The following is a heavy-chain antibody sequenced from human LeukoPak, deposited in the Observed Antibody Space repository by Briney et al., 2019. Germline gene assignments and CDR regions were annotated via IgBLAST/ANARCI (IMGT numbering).Heavy chain of an antibody. CDR2: ISTRSDST. J-gene: IGHJ4*02. CDR3: AKGRSGDGGLYYFDY. D-gene: IGHD2-15*01. V-gene: IGHV3-23*01. Sequence: GGSLRLSCAASGFTFSSYAMSWVRQAPGKGLEWVSAISTRSDSTYHADSVKGRFAISRDNSKNALFLQMSSLRAEDTAVYYCAKGRSGDGGLYYFDYWGQGTLVTVSS. CDR1: GFTFSSYA.